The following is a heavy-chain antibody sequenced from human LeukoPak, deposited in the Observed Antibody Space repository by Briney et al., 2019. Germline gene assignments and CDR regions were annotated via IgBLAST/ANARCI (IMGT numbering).Heavy chain of an antibody. CDR1: GGSISSSSYY. CDR2: IYYSGST. CDR3: ASRPPITMVRGGDY. D-gene: IGHD3-10*01. V-gene: IGHV4-39*01. J-gene: IGHJ4*01. Sequence: PSETLSLTCTVSGGSISSSSYYWGWIRQPPGKGLEWIGSIYYSGSTYYNPSLKSRVTISVDTSKNQFSLKLSSVTAADTAVYYCASRPPITMVRGGDYSGQGSLVTVSS.